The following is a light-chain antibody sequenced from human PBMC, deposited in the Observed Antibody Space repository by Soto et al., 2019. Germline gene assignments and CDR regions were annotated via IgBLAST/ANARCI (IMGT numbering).Light chain of an antibody. CDR3: QQYGSSVWT. Sequence: NVLKQSPGTLSLSPRERATLSCRASQSVSSRYIAWYQQKLGQALRLILFGASSRATGIPDRFSGSGSGTEFSLTISRLEPEDLAVYYCQQYGSSVWTFGQGTKVEIK. CDR1: QSVSSRY. CDR2: GAS. J-gene: IGKJ1*01. V-gene: IGKV3-20*01.